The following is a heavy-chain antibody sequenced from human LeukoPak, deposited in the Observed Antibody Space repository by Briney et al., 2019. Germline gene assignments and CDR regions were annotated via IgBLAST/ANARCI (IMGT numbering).Heavy chain of an antibody. CDR1: GFTFDDYG. CDR2: INWNGGST. V-gene: IGHV3-20*04. CDR3: ARRIPYDSSGYYGMADWFDP. Sequence: GGSLRLSCAATGFTFDDYGMSWVRQAPGKGLEWVSGINWNGGSTGYADSVKGRFTISRDNAKNSLYLQMNSLRAEDTALYYCARRIPYDSSGYYGMADWFDPWGQGTLVTVSS. J-gene: IGHJ5*02. D-gene: IGHD3-22*01.